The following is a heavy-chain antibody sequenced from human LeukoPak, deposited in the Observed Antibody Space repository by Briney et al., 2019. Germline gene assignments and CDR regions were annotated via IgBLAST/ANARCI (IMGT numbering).Heavy chain of an antibody. J-gene: IGHJ4*02. Sequence: GGSLRLSCAASVFTLSSYLMSWVRQAPGKGGAGVSVIYSGGSTYYADSVKGRFTIPRDNSKNTLYLQMNSLRAEDTAVYYCASSLGGIFDYWGQETLVTVSS. CDR1: VFTLSSYL. D-gene: IGHD3-16*01. CDR2: IYSGGST. CDR3: ASSLGGIFDY. V-gene: IGHV3-66*02.